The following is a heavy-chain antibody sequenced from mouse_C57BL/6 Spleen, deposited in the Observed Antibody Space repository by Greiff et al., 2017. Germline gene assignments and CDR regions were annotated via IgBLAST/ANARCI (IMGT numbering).Heavy chain of an antibody. CDR1: GFSLTSYG. Sequence: VKLVESGPGLVQPSQSLSITCTVSGFSLTSYGVHWVRQSPGKGLEWLGVIWRGGSTDYNAAFMSRLSITKDNSKSQVFFKMNSLQADDTAIYYCAATMVTTGAMDYWGQGTSVTVSS. J-gene: IGHJ4*01. CDR2: IWRGGST. CDR3: AATMVTTGAMDY. V-gene: IGHV2-5*01. D-gene: IGHD2-2*01.